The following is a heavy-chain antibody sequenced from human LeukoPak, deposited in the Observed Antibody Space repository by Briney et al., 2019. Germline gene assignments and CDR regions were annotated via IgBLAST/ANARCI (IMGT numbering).Heavy chain of an antibody. V-gene: IGHV3-21*01. D-gene: IGHD2-2*02. CDR1: GFTFSSYS. CDR3: AREGGYCSGTSCYIGRWYVY. Sequence: GGSLRLSCAASGFTFSSYSMNWVRQAPGKGLEWVSSISSSSSYIYYADSVKGRFTISRDNAKNSLYLQMNSLRAEDTAVYYCAREGGYCSGTSCYIGRWYVYWGQGTLVTVSS. J-gene: IGHJ4*02. CDR2: ISSSSSYI.